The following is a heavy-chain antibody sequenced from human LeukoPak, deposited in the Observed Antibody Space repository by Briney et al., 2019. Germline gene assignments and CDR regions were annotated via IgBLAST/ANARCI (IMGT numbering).Heavy chain of an antibody. D-gene: IGHD7-27*01. CDR3: ASPPVLTGESLTDY. CDR1: GFTFSSYS. Sequence: GGSLRLSCAASGFTFSSYSMNWVRQAPGKGLEGVSSISSSSSYIYYADSVKGRFTISRDNAKNSLYLQMNSLRAEDTAVYYCASPPVLTGESLTDYWGQGTLVTVSS. J-gene: IGHJ4*02. CDR2: ISSSSSYI. V-gene: IGHV3-21*01.